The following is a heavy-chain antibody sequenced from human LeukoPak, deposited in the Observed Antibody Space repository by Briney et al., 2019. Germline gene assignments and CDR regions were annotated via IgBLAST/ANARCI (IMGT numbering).Heavy chain of an antibody. CDR2: IYYSGST. Sequence: SETLSLTCTVSGGSISSYYWSWIRQPPGKGLEWIGYIYYSGSTNYNPSLKSRVTISVDASKNQFSLKLSSVTAADTAVYYCARGNYYYGSGSYYFDYWGQGTLVTVSS. CDR3: ARGNYYYGSGSYYFDY. D-gene: IGHD3-10*01. V-gene: IGHV4-59*01. J-gene: IGHJ4*02. CDR1: GGSISSYY.